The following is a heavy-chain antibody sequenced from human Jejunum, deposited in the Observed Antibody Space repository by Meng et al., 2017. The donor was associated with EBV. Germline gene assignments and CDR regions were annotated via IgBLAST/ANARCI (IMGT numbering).Heavy chain of an antibody. D-gene: IGHD4-17*01. CDR2: ISSSSNCI. Sequence: EVQLVESGGGLVKAGGSLRLSCAASGFTFSSYSMNWVRQAPGKGLEWASSISSSSNCIYYPDSVKGRFTISRDNGKNSLYLQMNSLRAEDTAVYYCARDAKTVTQYYFDYWGQGTLVTVAS. J-gene: IGHJ4*02. CDR1: GFTFSSYS. V-gene: IGHV3-21*01. CDR3: ARDAKTVTQYYFDY.